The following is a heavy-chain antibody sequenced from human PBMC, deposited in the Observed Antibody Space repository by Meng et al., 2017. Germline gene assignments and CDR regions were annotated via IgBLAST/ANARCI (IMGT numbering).Heavy chain of an antibody. D-gene: IGHD5-18*01. J-gene: IGHJ4*02. V-gene: IGHV1-69*05. CDR1: VGTFSSYA. CDR3: ARDAGYSYGYGNCDY. Sequence: SVNVSCKASVGTFSSYAISWVRQAPGQGLEWMGGIIPIFGTANDAQKFQGRVTITTDESTSTAYMELSRLGYEDTAVYYCARDAGYSYGYGNCDYWGQGALVTVSS. CDR2: IIPIFGTA.